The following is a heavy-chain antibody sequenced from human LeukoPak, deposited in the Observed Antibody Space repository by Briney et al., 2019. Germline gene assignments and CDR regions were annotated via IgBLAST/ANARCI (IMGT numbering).Heavy chain of an antibody. V-gene: IGHV3-23*01. D-gene: IGHD3-22*01. Sequence: GGSLRLSCAASGFTFSSYAMSWVRQAPGKGLEWVSAISGSGGSTYYADSVKGRFTISRDNSKNTLYLQMNSLRAEDTAVFYCAKGGGYYDSSGYPSWGQGTLVTVSS. CDR2: ISGSGGST. CDR3: AKGGGYYDSSGYPS. CDR1: GFTFSSYA. J-gene: IGHJ5*02.